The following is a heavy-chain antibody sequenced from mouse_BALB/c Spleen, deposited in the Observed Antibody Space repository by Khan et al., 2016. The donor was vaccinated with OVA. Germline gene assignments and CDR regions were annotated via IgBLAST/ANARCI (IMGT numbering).Heavy chain of an antibody. CDR1: GYIFTSYM. CDR3: TRGGYGSFGY. J-gene: IGHJ3*01. V-gene: IGHV1-4*01. Sequence: QVQLKQSGAELARPGASVKMSCKASGYIFTSYMMHWVKQRPGQGLEWIGNINPSSGYNNYNQKFKDKATLTADKSSSTAYMQLSSLTSEASAVYYCTRGGYGSFGYWGQGTLVTVSA. CDR2: INPSSGYN. D-gene: IGHD1-1*01.